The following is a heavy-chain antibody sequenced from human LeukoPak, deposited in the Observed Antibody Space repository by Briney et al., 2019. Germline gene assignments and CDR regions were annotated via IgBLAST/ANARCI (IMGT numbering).Heavy chain of an antibody. CDR3: ARHSNKYNDY. Sequence: QPGGSLRLSCAASGFTFSSYSMNWVRQAPGKGLEWVSYISGSGMSIYYADSVRGRFTISRDNAKNSLYLQMNSLRDEDTAVYYCARHSNKYNDYWGQGTLVTVSS. CDR1: GFTFSSYS. D-gene: IGHD1-14*01. CDR2: ISGSGMSI. J-gene: IGHJ4*02. V-gene: IGHV3-48*02.